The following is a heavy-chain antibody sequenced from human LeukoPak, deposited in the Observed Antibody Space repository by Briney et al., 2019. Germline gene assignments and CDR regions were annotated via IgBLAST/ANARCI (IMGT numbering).Heavy chain of an antibody. D-gene: IGHD4-17*01. J-gene: IGHJ4*02. Sequence: SETLSLTCTVSGGSLSSYYWSWIRQPPGKGLDWIGYIYYSGSTNYNPSLNSRVTISVDTSKNQFSLKLSSVTAADTAVYSCAREDYGDSGFDYWGQGTLVTVSS. CDR2: IYYSGST. CDR1: GGSLSSYY. V-gene: IGHV4-59*01. CDR3: AREDYGDSGFDY.